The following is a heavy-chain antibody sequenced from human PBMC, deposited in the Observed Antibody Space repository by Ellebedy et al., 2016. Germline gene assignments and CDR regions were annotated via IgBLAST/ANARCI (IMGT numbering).Heavy chain of an antibody. J-gene: IGHJ3*02. CDR2: FDPEDGET. CDR1: GYTLTELS. CDR3: ATDWTAAMAAAFDI. D-gene: IGHD2-2*01. V-gene: IGHV1-24*01. Sequence: ASVKVSCXVSGYTLTELSMHWVRQAPGKGLEWMGGFDPEDGETIYAQKFQGRVTMTEDTSTDTAYMELSSLRSEDTAVYYCATDWTAAMAAAFDIWGQGTMVTVSS.